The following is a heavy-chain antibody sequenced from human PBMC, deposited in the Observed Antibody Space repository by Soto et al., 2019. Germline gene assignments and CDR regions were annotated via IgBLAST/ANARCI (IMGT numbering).Heavy chain of an antibody. V-gene: IGHV3-30*04. CDR3: ARAGYYDRRGYSDNWFDP. J-gene: IGHJ5*02. Sequence: QAQLMESGGGVVQPGRSLRLSCAASGFNFSTYSMHWVRQAPGKGLEWVAVISKDGSGKYFADSLKGRFTISRDNSRSTLYLQINSLRTEDTAVYYCARAGYYDRRGYSDNWFDPWGQGTLVIVSS. CDR2: ISKDGSGK. D-gene: IGHD3-22*01. CDR1: GFNFSTYS.